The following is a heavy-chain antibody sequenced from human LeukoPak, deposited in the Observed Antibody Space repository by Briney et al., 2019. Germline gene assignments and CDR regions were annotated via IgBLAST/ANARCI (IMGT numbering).Heavy chain of an antibody. V-gene: IGHV4-59*08. Sequence: PSETLSLTCTVSGESISSNYWTWTWIRQPPGKGLEWIAYISNNGNINHNPSLKSRVTISLDTPKNQFSLRLTSVSAADTAVYYCARYRHHNWFDPWGQGTLVTVSS. J-gene: IGHJ5*02. CDR1: GESISSNY. CDR3: ARYRHHNWFDP. CDR2: ISNNGNI.